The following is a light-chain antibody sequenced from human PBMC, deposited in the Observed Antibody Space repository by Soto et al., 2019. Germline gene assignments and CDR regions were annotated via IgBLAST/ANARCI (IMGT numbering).Light chain of an antibody. Sequence: EIVLTQSPATLSLSPGERSTLSCRASQSVSSYLAWYQQKPGQAPRLLIYGASSRATGIPDRFSGSGSGTDFTLTISSLQSEDFAVYYCQQYNNWPRTFGQGTKGDIK. V-gene: IGKV3D-15*01. CDR3: QQYNNWPRT. J-gene: IGKJ1*01. CDR1: QSVSSY. CDR2: GAS.